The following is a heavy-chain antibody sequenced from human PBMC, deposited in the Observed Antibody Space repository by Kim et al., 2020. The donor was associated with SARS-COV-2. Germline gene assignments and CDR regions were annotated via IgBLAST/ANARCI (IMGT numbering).Heavy chain of an antibody. CDR1: GGSVSSGSYY. CDR2: IYYSGST. V-gene: IGHV4-61*01. CDR3: ASYSSSWYDFDY. J-gene: IGHJ4*02. D-gene: IGHD6-13*01. Sequence: SETLSLTCTVSGGSVSSGSYYWSWIRQPPGKGLEWIGYIYYSGSTNYNPSLKSRVTISVDTSKNQFSLKLSSVTAADTAVYYCASYSSSWYDFDYWGQGTLVTVSS.